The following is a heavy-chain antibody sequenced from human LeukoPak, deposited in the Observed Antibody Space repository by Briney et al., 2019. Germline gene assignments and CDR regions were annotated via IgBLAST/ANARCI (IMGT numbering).Heavy chain of an antibody. V-gene: IGHV4-4*07. J-gene: IGHJ4*02. CDR3: ARENSGSYREFDY. CDR2: IYTSGST. Sequence: SETLSLTCTVSGGSISSYYWSWIRQPAGKGLEWIGRIYTSGSTNYNASLKSRVSMSVDTSKNQFSLKLSSVTAADTAVFYCARENSGSYREFDYWGQGTLVSVSS. CDR1: GGSISSYY. D-gene: IGHD1-26*01.